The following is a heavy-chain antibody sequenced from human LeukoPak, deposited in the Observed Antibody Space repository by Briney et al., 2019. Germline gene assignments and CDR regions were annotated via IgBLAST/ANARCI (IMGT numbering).Heavy chain of an antibody. Sequence: GGSLRLSCAASGFTFSNYWMHWVRQAPGKGLVWVSRINSDGTSTAYADSVKGRFTISRDNAKNSLYLQINSLRAEDTAVYYCARANGYGYWGRYWYFDLWGRGTLVTVSS. CDR3: ARANGYGYWGRYWYFDL. V-gene: IGHV3-74*01. CDR1: GFTFSNYW. CDR2: INSDGTST. D-gene: IGHD5-18*01. J-gene: IGHJ2*01.